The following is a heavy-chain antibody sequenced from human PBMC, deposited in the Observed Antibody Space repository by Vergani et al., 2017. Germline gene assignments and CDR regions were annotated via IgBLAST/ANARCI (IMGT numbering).Heavy chain of an antibody. CDR2: ISSSGSP. J-gene: IGHJ3*01. CDR1: GDSISRSHYY. Sequence: QVQLQESGPGLVKPSETLALICSVSGDSISRSHYYWGFIRQPPGKGLEWIGSISSSGSPYYNPTLKSRLAFSVDTSKNLFSLRLKSVTATDTGMYYCARPVGPSAIADGYHVWGQGTMVTVS. CDR3: ARPVGPSAIADGYHV. V-gene: IGHV4-39*02. D-gene: IGHD3-10*01.